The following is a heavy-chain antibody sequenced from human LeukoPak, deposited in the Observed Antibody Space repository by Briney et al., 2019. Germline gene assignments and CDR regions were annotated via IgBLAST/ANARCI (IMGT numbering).Heavy chain of an antibody. CDR2: INHSGST. Sequence: SETLSLTCAVYGGSFSGYSWSWIRQPPGKGLEWIGEINHSGSTNYNPSLKSRVTISVDTSKNQFSLKLSSVTAADTAVYYCARQRGVIVVVPAALKTYSRWFDPWGQGTLVTVSS. D-gene: IGHD2-2*01. V-gene: IGHV4-34*01. CDR1: GGSFSGYS. CDR3: ARQRGVIVVVPAALKTYSRWFDP. J-gene: IGHJ5*02.